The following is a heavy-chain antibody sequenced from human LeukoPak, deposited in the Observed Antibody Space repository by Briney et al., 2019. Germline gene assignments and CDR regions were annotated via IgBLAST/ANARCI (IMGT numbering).Heavy chain of an antibody. CDR2: FDPEDGET. D-gene: IGHD2-15*01. Sequence: GASVKVSCKVSGYTLTELSMHWVRQAPGKGLEWMGGFDPEDGETIYAQKFQGRVTMTEDTSTDTAYMELSSLRSEDTAVYYCAAEVVVAVAPTVGYYFDYWGQGTLVTVSS. CDR3: AAEVVVAVAPTVGYYFDY. V-gene: IGHV1-24*01. J-gene: IGHJ4*02. CDR1: GYTLTELS.